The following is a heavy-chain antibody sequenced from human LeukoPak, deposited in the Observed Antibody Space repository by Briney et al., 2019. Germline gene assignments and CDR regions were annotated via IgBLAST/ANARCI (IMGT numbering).Heavy chain of an antibody. V-gene: IGHV4-39*07. Sequence: SETLSLTCTVSGGSISSSSYYWGWIRQPPGKGLEWIGSIYYSGSTYYNPSLKSRVTISVDTSKNQFSLKLSSVTAADTAVYYCAFDVLLWFGEVRGAREVFDYWGQGTLVTVSS. CDR2: IYYSGST. D-gene: IGHD3-10*01. CDR1: GGSISSSSYY. CDR3: AFDVLLWFGEVRGAREVFDY. J-gene: IGHJ4*02.